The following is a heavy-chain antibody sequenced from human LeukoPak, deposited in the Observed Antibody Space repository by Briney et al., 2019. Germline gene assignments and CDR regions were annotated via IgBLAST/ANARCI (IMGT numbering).Heavy chain of an antibody. V-gene: IGHV3-72*01. Sequence: PGGSLRLPCAASGFTFSDHHMDWVRQAPGKGLEWIGRIKNKGYAYSTVYAASVKGRFNFSRDDPKNSLYLQMNSLTTEDTAVYYCTRIFYYGTRGYYPDFWGQGTLVTVSS. D-gene: IGHD3-22*01. J-gene: IGHJ4*02. CDR1: GFTFSDHH. CDR2: IKNKGYAYST. CDR3: TRIFYYGTRGYYPDF.